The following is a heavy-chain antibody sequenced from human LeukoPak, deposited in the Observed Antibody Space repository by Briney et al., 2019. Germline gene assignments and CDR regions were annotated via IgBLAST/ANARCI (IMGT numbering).Heavy chain of an antibody. Sequence: GGSLRLSCAASGFTVSSNYMSWVRQAPGKGLEWVSVIYSGGSTYYADSVKGRFTISRDNSRNTLYLQMNSLRADDTAVYYCARIYPRLAAAGNWGQGTLVTVSS. CDR3: ARIYPRLAAAGN. CDR2: IYSGGST. V-gene: IGHV3-66*01. CDR1: GFTVSSNY. J-gene: IGHJ4*02. D-gene: IGHD6-13*01.